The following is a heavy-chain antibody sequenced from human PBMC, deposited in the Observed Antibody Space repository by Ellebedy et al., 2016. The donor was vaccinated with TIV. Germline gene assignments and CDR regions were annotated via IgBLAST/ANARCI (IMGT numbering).Heavy chain of an antibody. CDR2: IYYSGST. Sequence: GSLRLSCTVSGGSISSYYWSWIRQPPGKGLEWIGYIYYSGSTNYNPSLKSRVTISVDTSKNQFSLKLSSVTAADTAVYYCARWDFSSFDYWGQGTLVTVSS. D-gene: IGHD1-26*01. CDR3: ARWDFSSFDY. J-gene: IGHJ4*02. CDR1: GGSISSYY. V-gene: IGHV4-59*01.